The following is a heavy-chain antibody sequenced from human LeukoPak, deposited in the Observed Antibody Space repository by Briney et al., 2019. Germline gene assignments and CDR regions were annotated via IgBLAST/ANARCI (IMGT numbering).Heavy chain of an antibody. V-gene: IGHV4-39*01. CDR3: ARRATVANYFDY. CDR2: IYYSGST. J-gene: IGHJ4*02. Sequence: PSETLSLTCTVSGGSISSSSYYWGWIRQPPGKGLEWIGSIYYSGSTYYNPSLKSRVTISVDTSKNQFSLKLGSVTAADTAVYYCARRATVANYFDYWGQGTLVTVSS. D-gene: IGHD4-23*01. CDR1: GGSISSSSYY.